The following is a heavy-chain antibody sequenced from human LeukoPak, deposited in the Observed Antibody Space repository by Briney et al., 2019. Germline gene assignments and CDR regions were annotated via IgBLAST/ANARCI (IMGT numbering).Heavy chain of an antibody. J-gene: IGHJ6*03. CDR3: ANGYCTNGVCYPYYYYYMVV. Sequence: GGSLRLSCAASGFTFSSYGMHWVREAPGKGVEGVAVISYDGSNKYYADSVKGRFTISRDNAKKKMYLQMNSLRARDTAVYYCANGYCTNGVCYPYYYYYMVVWGKGTTVTVSS. CDR1: GFTFSSYG. CDR2: ISYDGSNK. V-gene: IGHV3-30*18. D-gene: IGHD2-8*01.